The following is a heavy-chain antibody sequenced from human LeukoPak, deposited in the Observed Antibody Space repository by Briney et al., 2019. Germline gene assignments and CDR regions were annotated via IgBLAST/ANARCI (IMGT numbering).Heavy chain of an antibody. D-gene: IGHD3-22*01. CDR3: ASSTYYYDSSGPVRAFDI. Sequence: ASVKVSCKASGYTFTSYGISWVRQAPGQGLEWMGWISAYNGNTNYAQKLQGRVTMTTDTSTSTAYMELRSLRSDDTAVYYCASSTYYYDSSGPVRAFDIWGQGTMVTDSS. V-gene: IGHV1-18*01. J-gene: IGHJ3*02. CDR2: ISAYNGNT. CDR1: GYTFTSYG.